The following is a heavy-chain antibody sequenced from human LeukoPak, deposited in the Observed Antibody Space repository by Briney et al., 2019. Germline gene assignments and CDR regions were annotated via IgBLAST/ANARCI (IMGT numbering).Heavy chain of an antibody. V-gene: IGHV3-23*01. CDR3: AKDAPGYYDVDYFDY. CDR2: ISASGGRT. Sequence: GGSLRLSCAASGFTFSSYSMNWVSQAPGKGLEWVSGISASGGRTYYADSVKGRFTISRDNSKYTLYLQMNSLRAEDTAVYYCAKDAPGYYDVDYFDYWGQGTLVTVSS. J-gene: IGHJ4*02. CDR1: GFTFSSYS. D-gene: IGHD3-10*02.